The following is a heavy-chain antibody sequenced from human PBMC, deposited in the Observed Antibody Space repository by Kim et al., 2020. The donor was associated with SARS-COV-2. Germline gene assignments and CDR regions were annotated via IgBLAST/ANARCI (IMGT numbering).Heavy chain of an antibody. CDR1: GFAFPNNA. Sequence: GGSLRLSCAASGFAFPNNAMHWVRQARGKGLEWVSGINESGGRTYYADSVEGRFTISRDNSKDTLHLQMNSLRAEDTAVYYCAKRNIGWNFDYWGQGTLVTVSS. V-gene: IGHV3-23*01. CDR3: AKRNIGWNFDY. CDR2: INESGGRT. D-gene: IGHD6-19*01. J-gene: IGHJ4*02.